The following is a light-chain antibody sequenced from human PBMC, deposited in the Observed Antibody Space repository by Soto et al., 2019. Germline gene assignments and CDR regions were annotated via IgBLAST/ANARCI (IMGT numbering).Light chain of an antibody. V-gene: IGKV1-33*01. CDR1: QDITNY. Sequence: DIQMTQSPSSLSASVGDRVTITCQASQDITNYLNWYQQKPGKAPKLLIYDASNLETGVPSRFSGSGSGTDFTFTISSLQPEAIATYYCHQYDNLPHTFGQGTKLEIK. CDR3: HQYDNLPHT. CDR2: DAS. J-gene: IGKJ2*01.